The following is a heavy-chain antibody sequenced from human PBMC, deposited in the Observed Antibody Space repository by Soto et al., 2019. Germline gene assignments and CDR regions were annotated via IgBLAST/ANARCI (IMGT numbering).Heavy chain of an antibody. D-gene: IGHD6-19*01. CDR2: IYHSGST. J-gene: IGHJ4*02. CDR3: ARINNSAWKPMDY. Sequence: SETLSLTCAVSGGSISSSNWWSWVRQSPGKGLEWIGEIYHSGSTNYNPSLKSRVTISVDKSKNQFSLKLSSVTAADTAVYYCARINNSAWKPMDYWGQGTLVTVSS. CDR1: GGSISSSNW. V-gene: IGHV4-4*02.